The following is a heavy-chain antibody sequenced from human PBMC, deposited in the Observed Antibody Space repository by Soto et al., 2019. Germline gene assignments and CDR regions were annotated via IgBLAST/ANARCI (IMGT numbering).Heavy chain of an antibody. CDR2: IYWNDDK. V-gene: IGHV2-5*01. Sequence: VSGPTLVNPTQTLTLTCTFSGLSLSTSGVGVGWIRQPPGKALEWLALIYWNDDKRYSPSLKSRLTITKDTSKNQVVLTMTNMDPVDTATYYCARWDYWASRADYWGQGTLVTVSS. CDR1: GLSLSTSGVG. J-gene: IGHJ4*02. CDR3: ARWDYWASRADY. D-gene: IGHD1-26*01.